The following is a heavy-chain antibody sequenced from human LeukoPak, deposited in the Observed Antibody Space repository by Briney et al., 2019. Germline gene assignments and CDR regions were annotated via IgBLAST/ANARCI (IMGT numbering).Heavy chain of an antibody. V-gene: IGHV3-23*01. CDR3: AKARTDMFSLSWFDY. CDR2: ISGYGDSK. J-gene: IGHJ4*02. CDR1: GFTFANYA. Sequence: PGGSLRLSCAASGFTFANYATSWVRQAPGKGLEGVSGISGYGDSKYYAASVNGRFTISRDNSKNTLYLQMNSLGAEDTAVYYCAKARTDMFSLSWFDYWGRGTLVTVSS. D-gene: IGHD3-10*02.